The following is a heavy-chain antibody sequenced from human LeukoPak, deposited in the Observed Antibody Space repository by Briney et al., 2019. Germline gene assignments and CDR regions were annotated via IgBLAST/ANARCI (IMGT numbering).Heavy chain of an antibody. Sequence: GGALRLSCAASGFTFSSYSMNWVRQAPGKGLEWVSSISNSSRYIYYADSVKGRFTISRDNAKNSLYLQMNSLKTEDTAVYYCTTDHEFDVLRHLDIWGQGTMVTVSS. CDR1: GFTFSSYS. J-gene: IGHJ3*02. D-gene: IGHD3-9*01. CDR2: ISNSSRYI. CDR3: TTDHEFDVLRHLDI. V-gene: IGHV3-21*03.